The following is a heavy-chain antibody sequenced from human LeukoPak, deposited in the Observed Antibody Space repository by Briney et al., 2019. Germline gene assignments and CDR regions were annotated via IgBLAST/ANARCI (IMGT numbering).Heavy chain of an antibody. J-gene: IGHJ4*02. CDR2: IIPIFGTA. V-gene: IGHV1-69*05. Sequence: GSSVKVSCKASGGTFSSYAISWVRQAPGQGLEWMGRIIPIFGTANYAQKFQGRVTITTDESTSTAYMELSSLRSEDTAVYYCARVSDHYDILTGPFDYWGQGTLATVSS. CDR1: GGTFSSYA. CDR3: ARVSDHYDILTGPFDY. D-gene: IGHD3-9*01.